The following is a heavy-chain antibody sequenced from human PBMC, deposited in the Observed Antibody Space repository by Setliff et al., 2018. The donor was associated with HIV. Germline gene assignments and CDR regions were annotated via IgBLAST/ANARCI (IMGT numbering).Heavy chain of an antibody. J-gene: IGHJ6*03. Sequence: PSETLSLTCTVSGGSINNYYWSWIRQPPGRGLEWIGYIYTSGITNYNPSLKSRVTISIDTSKNQFSLRLTSVTAADTAVYYCARDVLKSNYLGYYYYLDVWGKGTTVTVSS. CDR2: IYTSGIT. CDR1: GGSINNYY. CDR3: ARDVLKSNYLGYYYYLDV. D-gene: IGHD3-9*01. V-gene: IGHV4-4*09.